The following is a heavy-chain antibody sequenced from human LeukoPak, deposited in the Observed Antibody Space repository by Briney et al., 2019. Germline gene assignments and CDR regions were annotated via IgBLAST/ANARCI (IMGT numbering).Heavy chain of an antibody. CDR2: ISSSSSYM. D-gene: IGHD4-17*01. CDR3: ARDRDSGDYTAAPGDY. Sequence: GGSLRLSCVASGFTFNSYNMNWVRQAPGKGLEWVSSISSSSSYMYSADSVEGRFTISRDNAKNSLYLHMNSLRVEDTAVYYCARDRDSGDYTAAPGDYWGQGTLVTVSS. CDR1: GFTFNSYN. V-gene: IGHV3-21*01. J-gene: IGHJ4*02.